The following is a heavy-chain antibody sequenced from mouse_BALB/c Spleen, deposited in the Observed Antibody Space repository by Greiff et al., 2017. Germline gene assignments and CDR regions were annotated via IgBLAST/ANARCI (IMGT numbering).Heavy chain of an antibody. J-gene: IGHJ2*01. CDR3: ARTRRFYDGYFYFDY. CDR2: IYPGDGDT. Sequence: VQLQQSGAELVRPGSSVKISCKASGYAFSSYWMNWVKQRPGQGLEWIGQIYPGDGDTNYNGKFKGKATLTADKSSSTAYMQRSSLTSEDSAVYFCARTRRFYDGYFYFDYWGQGTTLTVSS. V-gene: IGHV1-80*01. D-gene: IGHD2-3*01. CDR1: GYAFSSYW.